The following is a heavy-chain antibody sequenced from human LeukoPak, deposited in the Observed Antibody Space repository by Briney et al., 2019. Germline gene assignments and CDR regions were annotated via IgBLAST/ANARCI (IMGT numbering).Heavy chain of an antibody. CDR3: VRDLVWDTGRVDY. J-gene: IGHJ4*02. CDR1: GFTFSSHW. V-gene: IGHV3-7*01. D-gene: IGHD3/OR15-3a*01. Sequence: GGSLRLSCAASGFTFSSHWMSWVRQAPRKGLEWLANIKEDGSEKYYVDSVKGRFTISRDNAKNSLFLQMNSLRDEDTATYYCVRDLVWDTGRVDYWGQGTLVTASS. CDR2: IKEDGSEK.